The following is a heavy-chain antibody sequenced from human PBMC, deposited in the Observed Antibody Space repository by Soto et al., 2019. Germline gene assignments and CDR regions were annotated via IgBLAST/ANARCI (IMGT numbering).Heavy chain of an antibody. V-gene: IGHV3-11*01. CDR3: ASHHTSGRLYFDS. CDR1: GFTVSGND. Sequence: QLQLLESGGDLVKPGGSLRLSCAASGFTVSGNDLSWIRQAPGKGLEWVSSISSSGRAIYYADSVKGRFTISRDNAKDSLYLQMSSLRAEDTAIYYCASHHTSGRLYFDSWGQGTLVTVSS. D-gene: IGHD6-19*01. J-gene: IGHJ4*02. CDR2: ISSSGRAI.